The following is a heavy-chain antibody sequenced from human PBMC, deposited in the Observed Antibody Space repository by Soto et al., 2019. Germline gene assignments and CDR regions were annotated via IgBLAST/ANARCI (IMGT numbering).Heavy chain of an antibody. V-gene: IGHV4-39*01. CDR3: ARNNHDYGEPWYFDY. CDR1: GGSISSSSYY. J-gene: IGHJ4*02. D-gene: IGHD4-17*01. CDR2: IYYSGST. Sequence: SETLSLTCTVSGGSISSSSYYWGWIRQPPGKGLEWIGSIYYSGSTYYNPSLKSRVTISVDTSKNQFSLKLSSVTAADTAVYYCARNNHDYGEPWYFDYWGQGTLVTVSS.